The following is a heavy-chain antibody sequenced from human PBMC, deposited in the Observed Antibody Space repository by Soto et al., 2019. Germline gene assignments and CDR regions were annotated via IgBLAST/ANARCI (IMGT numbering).Heavy chain of an antibody. D-gene: IGHD6-6*01. CDR2: IIPIFGTA. CDR1: GGTFSSYA. Sequence: SVKFSCKASGGTFSSYAISWVRQAPGQGLEWMGGIIPIFGTANYAQKFQGRVTITADESTSTAYMELSSLRSEDTAVYYCARHEQLEYYFDYWGQGTLVTVSS. CDR3: ARHEQLEYYFDY. V-gene: IGHV1-69*13. J-gene: IGHJ4*02.